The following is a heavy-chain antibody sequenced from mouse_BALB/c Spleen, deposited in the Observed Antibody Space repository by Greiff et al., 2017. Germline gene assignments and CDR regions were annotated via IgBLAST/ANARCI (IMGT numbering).Heavy chain of an antibody. Sequence: ESGPGLVKPSQSLSLTCSVTGYSITSGYYWNWIRQFPGNKLEWMGYISYDGSNNYNPSLKNRISITRDTSKNQFFLKLNSVTTEDTATYYCARAREYWYFDVWGAGTTVTVSS. CDR1: GYSITSGYY. V-gene: IGHV3-6*02. J-gene: IGHJ1*01. CDR3: ARAREYWYFDV. CDR2: ISYDGSN.